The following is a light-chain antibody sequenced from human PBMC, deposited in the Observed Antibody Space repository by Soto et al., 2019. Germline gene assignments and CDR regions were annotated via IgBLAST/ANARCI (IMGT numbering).Light chain of an antibody. CDR1: QTISSW. CDR3: QQYGTSEII. V-gene: IGKV1-5*03. J-gene: IGKJ5*01. CDR2: KAS. Sequence: DIQMTQSPSSLSASVGDRVTITCRASQTISSWLAWYQQKPGKAPKLLIYKASTLKSGVPSRFSGSGSGTEFTLTISSLQPDDFAVFYCQQYGTSEIIFGQGTRLEIK.